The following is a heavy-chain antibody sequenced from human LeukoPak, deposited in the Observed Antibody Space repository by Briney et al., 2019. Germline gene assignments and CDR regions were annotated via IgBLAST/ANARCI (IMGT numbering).Heavy chain of an antibody. Sequence: PGGSLRLSCAASGFTFSSYEMNWVRQAPGKGLEWVSAISGSGGSTYYADSVKGRFTISRDNSKNTLYLQMNSLRAEDTAVYYCARGIAAAGHYYYMDVWGKGTTVTVSS. CDR3: ARGIAAAGHYYYMDV. V-gene: IGHV3-23*01. CDR2: ISGSGGST. CDR1: GFTFSSYE. J-gene: IGHJ6*03. D-gene: IGHD6-13*01.